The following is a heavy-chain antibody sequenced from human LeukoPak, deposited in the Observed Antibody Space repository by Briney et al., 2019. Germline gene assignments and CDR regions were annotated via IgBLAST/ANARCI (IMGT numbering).Heavy chain of an antibody. J-gene: IGHJ6*02. V-gene: IGHV1-69*04. CDR2: IIPILGIA. D-gene: IGHD3-10*01. Sequence: GASVKVSCKASGGTFSSYAISWVRQAPGQGLEWMGRIIPILGIANYAQKFQGRVTITADKSTSTAYMELSSLRSEDTAVYYCARDKGTVRITMVRGTYGMDVWGQGTTVTVSS. CDR3: ARDKGTVRITMVRGTYGMDV. CDR1: GGTFSSYA.